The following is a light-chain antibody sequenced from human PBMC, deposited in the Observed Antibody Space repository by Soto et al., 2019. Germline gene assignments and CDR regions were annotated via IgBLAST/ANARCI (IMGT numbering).Light chain of an antibody. CDR1: TGDFNDFDS. CDR2: DFT. CDR3: VAYRDPGTYV. V-gene: IGLV2-14*03. J-gene: IGLJ1*01. Sequence: QSALAQPASVSGSPGQSISISCTGPTGDFNDFDSVSWYQHRPGEAPELKILDFTYRPSGVSERFSGSPSGSAASLTISGLQAEDEAEYYCVAYRDPGTYVFGPGTKLTVL.